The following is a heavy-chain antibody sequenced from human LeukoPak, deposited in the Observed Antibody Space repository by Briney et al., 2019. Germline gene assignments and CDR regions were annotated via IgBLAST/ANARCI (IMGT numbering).Heavy chain of an antibody. V-gene: IGHV4-39*01. CDR3: ARQGYYYYYMDV. Sequence: PSETLSLTCTVSGGSISSSSNYSWGWIRQPPGKGLEWIGSIYYSGNTYYNPSLKSRVTISVDTSKNQFSLKLSSVTAADTAVYYCARQGYYYYYMDVWGKGTTVTVSS. J-gene: IGHJ6*03. CDR2: IYYSGNT. CDR1: GGSISSSSNYS.